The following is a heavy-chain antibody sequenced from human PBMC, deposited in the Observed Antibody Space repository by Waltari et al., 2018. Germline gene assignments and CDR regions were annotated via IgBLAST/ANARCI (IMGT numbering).Heavy chain of an antibody. CDR3: ARIRTTRYHFDY. Sequence: QVTLRESGPALVKPTQTLTLTCTFSGFSLSTSGMCVSWIRQPPGKALEWLARIDWDDDKYYSTSLKTRLTISKDTSKNQVVLTMTNMDPVDTATYYCARIRTTRYHFDYWGQGTLVTVSS. CDR2: IDWDDDK. D-gene: IGHD1-1*01. CDR1: GFSLSTSGMC. V-gene: IGHV2-70*15. J-gene: IGHJ4*02.